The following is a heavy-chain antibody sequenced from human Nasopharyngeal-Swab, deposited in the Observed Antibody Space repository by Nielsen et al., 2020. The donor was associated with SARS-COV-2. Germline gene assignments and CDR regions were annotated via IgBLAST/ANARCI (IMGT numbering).Heavy chain of an antibody. J-gene: IGHJ4*02. V-gene: IGHV1-18*01. CDR3: ARDPRGPDY. Sequence: ASVKVSCKASGYTFTSYRISWVRPAPGQGLEWMGWISAYNGRTYYAQKFQGRVTMTTDTSTSTAYMDLRSLRSDDPAVYYCARDPRGPDYWGQGTLVTVSS. CDR2: ISAYNGRT. CDR1: GYTFTSYR. D-gene: IGHD6-25*01.